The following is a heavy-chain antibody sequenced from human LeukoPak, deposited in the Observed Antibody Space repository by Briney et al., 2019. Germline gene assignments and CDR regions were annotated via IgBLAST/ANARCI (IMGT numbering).Heavy chain of an antibody. CDR1: GGSSSGYY. Sequence: SETLSLTCAVYGGSSSGYYWSWIRQPPGKGLEWVGEINHSGSTNYNPSLKSRVTISVDTSKNQFSLKLSSVTAADTAVYYCARGRGWFQKYFDYWGQGTLVTVSS. J-gene: IGHJ4*02. CDR3: ARGRGWFQKYFDY. D-gene: IGHD6-19*01. V-gene: IGHV4-34*01. CDR2: INHSGST.